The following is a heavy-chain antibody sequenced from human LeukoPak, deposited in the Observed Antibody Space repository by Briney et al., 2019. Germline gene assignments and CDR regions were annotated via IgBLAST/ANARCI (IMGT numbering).Heavy chain of an antibody. CDR1: GFTFSSYG. D-gene: IGHD6-6*01. V-gene: IGHV3-30*18. J-gene: IGHJ4*02. CDR2: ISYDGSNK. CDR3: AKDIRYSSSSVDYFDY. Sequence: GGSLRLSCAASGFTFSSYGMHWVRQAPGKGLEWVAVISYDGSNKYYADSVKGRFTISRDNSKNTLYLQMNSLRAEDTAVYYCAKDIRYSSSSVDYFDYWGQGTLSPSPQ.